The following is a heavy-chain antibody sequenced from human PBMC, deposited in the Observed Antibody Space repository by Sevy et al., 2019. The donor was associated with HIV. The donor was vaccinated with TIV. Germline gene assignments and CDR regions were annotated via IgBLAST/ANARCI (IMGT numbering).Heavy chain of an antibody. V-gene: IGHV3-30-3*01. D-gene: IGHD2-15*01. CDR1: GFTFSDYA. CDR3: VREGAPYRNVRYCSGNNCYYNWFDP. CDR2: ISYDGSET. Sequence: GGSLRLSCAGSGFTFSDYAMHWVRQAPGEGLEWVAVISYDGSETYYADSVKGRFTISRDNSEDTLDLQMNGLRAEDTDVYYCVREGAPYRNVRYCSGNNCYYNWFDPWGQGTQVTVSS. J-gene: IGHJ5*02.